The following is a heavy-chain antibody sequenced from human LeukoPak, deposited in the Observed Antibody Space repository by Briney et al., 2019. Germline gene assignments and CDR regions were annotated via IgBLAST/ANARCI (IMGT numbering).Heavy chain of an antibody. J-gene: IGHJ5*02. CDR3: VNSGFDP. D-gene: IGHD3-10*01. V-gene: IGHV3-30*02. CDR1: GFTFSSYG. CDR2: IHYDGTNE. Sequence: PGGSLRLSCAASGFTFSSYGMHWVRQAPGKGLEWVAFIHYDGTNEYYADSVKDRFAISRDNFKNTLSLQMNGLRVEDTALYYCVNSGFDPWGQGTLVTVSS.